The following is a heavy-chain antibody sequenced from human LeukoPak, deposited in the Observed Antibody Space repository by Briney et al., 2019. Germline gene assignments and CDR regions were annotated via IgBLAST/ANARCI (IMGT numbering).Heavy chain of an antibody. Sequence: PGGSLRLSCAAPGFTFSNAWMSWVRQAPGKGLEWVGRIKSKTDGGTTDYAAPVKGRFTISRDDSKNTLYLQMNSLKTEDTAVYYCTTDLIVVVPAAIPRFDFDYWGQGTLVTVSS. CDR3: TTDLIVVVPAAIPRFDFDY. CDR1: GFTFSNAW. V-gene: IGHV3-15*01. CDR2: IKSKTDGGTT. J-gene: IGHJ4*02. D-gene: IGHD2-2*01.